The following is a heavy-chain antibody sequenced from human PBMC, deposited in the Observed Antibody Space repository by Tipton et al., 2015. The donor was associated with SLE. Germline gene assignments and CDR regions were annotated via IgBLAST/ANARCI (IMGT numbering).Heavy chain of an antibody. CDR1: GGSITNYY. D-gene: IGHD2-2*01. J-gene: IGHJ3*02. CDR2: FYYSGST. Sequence: GLVKPSETLSLTCTVSGGSITNYYWSWIRQPPGKGLEWIGYFYYSGSTNCDPSLKSRVTISVDTSKNQFSLNLRSVTAADTAVYYCARALWVDKDIAEVPPAIRVRAFDIWGQGTMVTVSS. CDR3: ARALWVDKDIAEVPPAIRVRAFDI. V-gene: IGHV4-59*01.